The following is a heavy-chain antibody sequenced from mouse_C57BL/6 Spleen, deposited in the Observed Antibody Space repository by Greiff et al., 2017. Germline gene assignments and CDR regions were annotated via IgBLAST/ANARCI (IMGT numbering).Heavy chain of an antibody. Sequence: QVQLQQPGAELVRPGTSVKLSCKASGYTFTSYWMHWVKQRPGQGLEWIGVIDPSDSYTNYNQKFKGKATLTVDTSSSTAYMQLSSLTSEDSAVYYCARWAYGNYAFDYWGQGTTLTVSS. J-gene: IGHJ2*01. D-gene: IGHD2-1*01. V-gene: IGHV1-59*01. CDR2: IDPSDSYT. CDR3: ARWAYGNYAFDY. CDR1: GYTFTSYW.